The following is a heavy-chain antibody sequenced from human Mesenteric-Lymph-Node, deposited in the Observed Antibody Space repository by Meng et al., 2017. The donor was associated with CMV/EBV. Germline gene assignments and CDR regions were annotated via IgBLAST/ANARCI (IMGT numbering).Heavy chain of an antibody. CDR2: IRGDDST. CDR3: AREFSSAGGYYTLPYYYGMDV. CDR1: GFSFTTYG. V-gene: IGHV3-NL1*01. Sequence: GGSLRLSCAASGFSFTTYGMHWVRQAPGKGLEWVSFIRGDDSTSYTDSVQGRFTISRDSSKNTVYLQMNSLRAEDTAVYYCAREFSSAGGYYTLPYYYGMDVWGQGTTVTVSS. J-gene: IGHJ6*02. D-gene: IGHD3-22*01.